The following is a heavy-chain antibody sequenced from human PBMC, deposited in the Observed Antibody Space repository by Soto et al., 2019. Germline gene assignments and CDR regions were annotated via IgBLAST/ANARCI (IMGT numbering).Heavy chain of an antibody. J-gene: IGHJ3*02. D-gene: IGHD3-9*01. CDR1: GYTFTSYA. Sequence: QVQLVQSGAEVKKPGASVKVSCKASGYTFTSYAMHWVRQAPGQMLEWMGWINAGNGNTKYSQKFQGRVTITRDTSASTAYMELSSLRSEDTAVYYCAGGRVLRYFDWFEDAFDIWGQGTMVTVSS. CDR2: INAGNGNT. CDR3: AGGRVLRYFDWFEDAFDI. V-gene: IGHV1-3*01.